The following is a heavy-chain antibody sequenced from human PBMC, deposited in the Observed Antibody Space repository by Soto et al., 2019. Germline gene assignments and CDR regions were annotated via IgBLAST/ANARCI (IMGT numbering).Heavy chain of an antibody. V-gene: IGHV6-1*01. CDR2: TYYRSKWYN. Sequence: SQTLSLTCAISGDSVSSNSAAWNWIRQSPSRGLEWLGRTYYRSKWYNDYAVSVKSRITINPDTSKNQFSLQLNSVTPEDTAVYYCARENIVVVPAAMRKKNWFDPWGQGTLVTVSS. CDR3: ARENIVVVPAAMRKKNWFDP. J-gene: IGHJ5*02. CDR1: GDSVSSNSAA. D-gene: IGHD2-2*01.